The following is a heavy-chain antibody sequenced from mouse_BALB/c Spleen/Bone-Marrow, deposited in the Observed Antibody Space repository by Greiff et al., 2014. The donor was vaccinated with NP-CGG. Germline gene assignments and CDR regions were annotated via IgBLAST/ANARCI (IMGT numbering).Heavy chain of an antibody. CDR2: IHYSGTT. Sequence: EVMLVESGPDLVKPSQSLSLTCTVTGYSTTSDYSWHWIRQFPGNKLEWMGYIHYSGTTVYNPSLKSRISITRDTSNNQFFLQLNSVTTEDTATYYCARFAGTPYTMDYWGQGTSVTVSS. D-gene: IGHD4-1*01. J-gene: IGHJ4*01. CDR3: ARFAGTPYTMDY. V-gene: IGHV3-1*02. CDR1: GYSTTSDYS.